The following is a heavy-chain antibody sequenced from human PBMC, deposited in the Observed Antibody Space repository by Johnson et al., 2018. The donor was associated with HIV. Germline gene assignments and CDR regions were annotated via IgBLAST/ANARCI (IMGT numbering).Heavy chain of an antibody. CDR1: GFSFSRYW. V-gene: IGHV3-30-3*01. J-gene: IGHJ3*02. D-gene: IGHD2-15*01. Sequence: QVQLVESGGGLVQPGGSLRLSCVASGFSFSRYWMTWVRQAPGKGLEWVAVISYDGSNKYYADSVKGRFTISRDNSKNTLYLQMNSLRAEDTAVYYCASGRVGGNDAFDIWGQGTMVTVSS. CDR2: ISYDGSNK. CDR3: ASGRVGGNDAFDI.